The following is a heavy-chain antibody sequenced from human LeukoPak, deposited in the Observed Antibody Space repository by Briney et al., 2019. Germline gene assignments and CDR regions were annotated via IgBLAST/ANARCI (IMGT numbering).Heavy chain of an antibody. CDR3: ARDFRGIVVVPAAVHYYYYMDV. CDR1: GYTFTGYY. Sequence: GASVKVSCKASGYTFTGYYMHWVRQAPGQGLEWMGWINPNSGGTNYAQKFQGRVTMTRDTSISTAYMELSRPRSDDTAVYYCARDFRGIVVVPAAVHYYYYMDVWGKGTTVTVSS. V-gene: IGHV1-2*02. CDR2: INPNSGGT. J-gene: IGHJ6*03. D-gene: IGHD2-2*01.